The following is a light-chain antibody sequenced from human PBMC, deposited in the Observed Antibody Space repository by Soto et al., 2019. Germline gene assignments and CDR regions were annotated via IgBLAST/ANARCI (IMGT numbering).Light chain of an antibody. Sequence: DIQLTQSPSSVSASVGDRVTVTCRASQGISNWLAWYQQKPGKAPKLLISAASSLQSGVPSRFSGSGSGTDFTLIISSLQPEDFATYYCQQANSFPWTLGQGTKVEIK. CDR3: QQANSFPWT. CDR2: AAS. CDR1: QGISNW. J-gene: IGKJ1*01. V-gene: IGKV1-12*02.